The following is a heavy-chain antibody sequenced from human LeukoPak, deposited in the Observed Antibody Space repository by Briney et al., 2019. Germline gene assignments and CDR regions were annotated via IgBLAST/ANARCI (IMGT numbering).Heavy chain of an antibody. CDR3: ARGTKYCTNGVCWYYFDY. CDR1: GGTFSSYA. CDR2: NIPIFGTA. Sequence: ASVKVSCKASGGTFSSYAISWVRQAPGQGLEWMGGNIPIFGTANYAQKFQGRVTITADESTSTAYMELSSLRSEDTAVYYCARGTKYCTNGVCWYYFDYWGQGTLVTVSS. J-gene: IGHJ4*02. V-gene: IGHV1-69*13. D-gene: IGHD2-8*01.